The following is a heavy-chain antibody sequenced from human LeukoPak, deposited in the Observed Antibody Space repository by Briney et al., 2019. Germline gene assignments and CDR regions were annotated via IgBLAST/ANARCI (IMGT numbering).Heavy chain of an antibody. CDR1: GYTFTSYY. V-gene: IGHV1-46*01. J-gene: IGHJ1*01. D-gene: IGHD3-22*01. CDR2: INPSGGST. Sequence: ASVTVSCTASGYTFTSYYMHWVRQAPGQGLEWMGIINPSGGSTSYAQKFQGRVTMTRDTSTSTVYMELSSLRSEDTAVYYCARSLSDSSGYLYFQHWGQGTLVTVSS. CDR3: ARSLSDSSGYLYFQH.